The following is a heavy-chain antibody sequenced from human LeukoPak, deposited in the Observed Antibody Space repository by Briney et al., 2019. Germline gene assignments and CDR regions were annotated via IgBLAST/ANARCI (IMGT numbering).Heavy chain of an antibody. CDR1: RYTFTSYY. Sequence: ASVKVSCKASRYTFTSYYMHWVRQAPGQGLEWMGIINPSGGSTSYAQKFQGRVTMTRDTSTSTVYMELSSLRSEDTAVYYCARGEYSSSWLATNYYYYGMDVWGQGTTVTVSS. CDR2: INPSGGST. CDR3: ARGEYSSSWLATNYYYYGMDV. V-gene: IGHV1-46*01. D-gene: IGHD6-13*01. J-gene: IGHJ6*02.